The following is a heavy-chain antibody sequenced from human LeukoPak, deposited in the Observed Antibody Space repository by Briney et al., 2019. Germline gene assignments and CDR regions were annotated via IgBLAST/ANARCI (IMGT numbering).Heavy chain of an antibody. CDR1: GFNFNDAA. D-gene: IGHD5-24*01. V-gene: IGHV3-23*01. J-gene: IGHJ3*01. CDR3: AKDIQLSA. Sequence: VGSLRLSCAASGFNFNDAAMTWVRQAPGKGLEWVSLIASSGRNTYYTDSVRGRFTISRDNSKKTLSLQMNSLRVEDTAIYYCAKDIQLSAWGLGTMVTVSS. CDR2: IASSGRNT.